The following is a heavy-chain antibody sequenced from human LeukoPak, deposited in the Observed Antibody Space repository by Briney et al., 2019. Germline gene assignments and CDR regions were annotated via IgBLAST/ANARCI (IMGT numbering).Heavy chain of an antibody. CDR2: IYYSGST. CDR1: GGSISSYY. Sequence: SETLSLTCTVSGGSISSYYWSWIRQPPGKGLEWIGYIYYSGSTNYNPSLKSRVTISVDTSKNQFSLKLSSVTAADTAVYYCARGPPYSSGRYVIDYWGQGTLVTVSS. J-gene: IGHJ4*02. D-gene: IGHD6-19*01. CDR3: ARGPPYSSGRYVIDY. V-gene: IGHV4-59*01.